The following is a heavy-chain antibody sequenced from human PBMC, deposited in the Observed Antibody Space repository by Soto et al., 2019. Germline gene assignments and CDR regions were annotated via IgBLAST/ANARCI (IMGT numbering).Heavy chain of an antibody. D-gene: IGHD2-15*01. V-gene: IGHV3-49*04. CDR2: IRSKAYGGTT. CDR1: GFTFGDYA. CDR3: TRERSGYWYFDL. J-gene: IGHJ2*01. Sequence: GGSLRLSCTASGFTFGDYAMSWVRQAPGKGLEWVGFIRSKAYGGTTEYAASVKGRFTISRDDSKSIAYLQMNSLKTEDTAVYYCTRERSGYWYFDLWGRGTLVTVSS.